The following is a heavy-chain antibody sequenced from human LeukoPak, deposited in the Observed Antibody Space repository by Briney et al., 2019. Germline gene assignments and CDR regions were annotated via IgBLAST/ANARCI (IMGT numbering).Heavy chain of an antibody. Sequence: GGSLRLSCAASGFTFSSYWMNWVRQVPGKGLEWVGRIETKADGETTHYATPVKGRFTISRDDSKNTLYLQMNSLKAEDTAVYYCTTGLAKTNDDCWGQGTLVTVSS. CDR3: TTGLAKTNDDC. D-gene: IGHD3-16*01. J-gene: IGHJ4*02. CDR1: GFTFSSYW. CDR2: IETKADGETT. V-gene: IGHV3-15*04.